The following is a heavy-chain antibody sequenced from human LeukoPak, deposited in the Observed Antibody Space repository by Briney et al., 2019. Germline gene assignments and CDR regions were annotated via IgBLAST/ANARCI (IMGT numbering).Heavy chain of an antibody. CDR2: INTDGSST. Sequence: PGGSLRLSCAASGFTFSSYWMHWVRQAPGKGLVWVSRINTDGSSTSYVDSVKGRFTISRDNAKNTLYLQMNSLRAEDTAVYYCARGKGLRYYFDYWGQGTMVTVSS. CDR1: GFTFSSYW. CDR3: ARGKGLRYYFDY. J-gene: IGHJ4*02. V-gene: IGHV3-74*01.